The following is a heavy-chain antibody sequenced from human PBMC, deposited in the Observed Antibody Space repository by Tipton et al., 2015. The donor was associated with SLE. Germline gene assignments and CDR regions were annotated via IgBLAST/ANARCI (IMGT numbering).Heavy chain of an antibody. CDR1: GYTFSSYA. J-gene: IGHJ6*02. CDR3: ARDSLSGSYSGYYGMDV. V-gene: IGHV1-69*18. CDR2: IIPIFGTA. D-gene: IGHD1-26*01. Sequence: QVQLVQSGAEVKKPGASVKVSCKASGYTFSSYAISWVRQAPGQGLEWMGRIIPIFGTANYAQKFQGRVTITADESTSTAYMELSSLRSEDTAVYYCARDSLSGSYSGYYGMDVWGQGTTVTVSS.